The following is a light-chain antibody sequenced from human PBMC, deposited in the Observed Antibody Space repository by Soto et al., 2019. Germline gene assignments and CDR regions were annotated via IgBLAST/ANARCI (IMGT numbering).Light chain of an antibody. CDR1: QTIDSW. CDR2: KAS. J-gene: IGKJ1*01. Sequence: EIQMTQSPSTLSASVGDRVTITCRASQTIDSWLPWYQHRPGKPPNLLIYKASTLASGVPSRFSGSGSGTEFTHTINSLQPHDFATYYCQQYHIYSGTFGQGTKVDIK. V-gene: IGKV1-5*03. CDR3: QQYHIYSGT.